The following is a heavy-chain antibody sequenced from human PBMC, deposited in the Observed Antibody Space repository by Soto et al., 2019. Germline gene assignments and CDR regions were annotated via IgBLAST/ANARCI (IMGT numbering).Heavy chain of an antibody. J-gene: IGHJ6*03. CDR3: ARGPGSPAYYYYMDV. D-gene: IGHD2-15*01. CDR1: GFTFSSYS. Sequence: EVQLVESGGGLVKPGGSLRLSCAASGFTFSSYSMNWVRQAPGKGLEWVSSISSSSSYIYYADSVKGRYTISRDNAKHSLYLQMNSLRAEDTAVYYCARGPGSPAYYYYMDVWGKGTTVTVSS. V-gene: IGHV3-21*01. CDR2: ISSSSSYI.